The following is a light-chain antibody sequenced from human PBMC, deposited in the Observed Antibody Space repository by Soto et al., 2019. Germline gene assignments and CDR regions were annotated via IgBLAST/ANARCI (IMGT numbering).Light chain of an antibody. Sequence: DIQMTQSPSSLSASVGDRVTITCQASQDVSNYLNWYQQKPGKAPKLLIYDESTLATGVPSRFSGRRSGTDFSFTVSSLQPEDIATSYCQQYETLPLTFGQGTKLEIK. CDR1: QDVSNY. CDR2: DES. CDR3: QQYETLPLT. J-gene: IGKJ2*01. V-gene: IGKV1-33*01.